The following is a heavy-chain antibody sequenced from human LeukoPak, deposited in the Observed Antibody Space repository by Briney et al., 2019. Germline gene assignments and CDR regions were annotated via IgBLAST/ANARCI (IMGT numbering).Heavy chain of an antibody. CDR2: ISSSSSYI. D-gene: IGHD3-9*01. J-gene: IGHJ4*02. V-gene: IGHV3-21*01. Sequence: PGGSLRLSCAASGFTFSSYSMNWVRQAPGKGLEWVSSISSSSSYIYYADSVEGRFTISRDNAKNSLYLQMNSLRAEDTAVYYCARGNGILTGLRYYFDYWGQGTLVTVSS. CDR1: GFTFSSYS. CDR3: ARGNGILTGLRYYFDY.